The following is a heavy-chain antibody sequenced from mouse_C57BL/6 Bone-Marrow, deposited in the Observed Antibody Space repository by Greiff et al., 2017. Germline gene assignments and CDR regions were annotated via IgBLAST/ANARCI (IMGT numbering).Heavy chain of an antibody. V-gene: IGHV14-4*01. J-gene: IGHJ1*03. Sequence: EVMLVESGAELVRPGASVKLSCTASGFNIKDDYMHWVKQRPEQGLEWIGWIDPETGDTAYASKFQGKATITADTSSNTAYLQLSSLTSEDTAVYYCTPITTVVGGYFDVWGTGTTVTVSS. D-gene: IGHD1-1*01. CDR3: TPITTVVGGYFDV. CDR1: GFNIKDDY. CDR2: IDPETGDT.